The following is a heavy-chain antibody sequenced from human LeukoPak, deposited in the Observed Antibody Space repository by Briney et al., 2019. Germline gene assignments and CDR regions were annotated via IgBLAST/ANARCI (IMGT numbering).Heavy chain of an antibody. Sequence: SETLSLTCTVSRGSISSYYWSWIRQPAGKGLEWIGHIYTSGSTNYNPSLKSRVTMSVDTSKNQFSLKVSSVTAEDTAVYYCARETPDYGDPRPFDYWGQGTLVTVSS. V-gene: IGHV4-4*07. CDR2: IYTSGST. D-gene: IGHD4-17*01. J-gene: IGHJ4*02. CDR3: ARETPDYGDPRPFDY. CDR1: RGSISSYY.